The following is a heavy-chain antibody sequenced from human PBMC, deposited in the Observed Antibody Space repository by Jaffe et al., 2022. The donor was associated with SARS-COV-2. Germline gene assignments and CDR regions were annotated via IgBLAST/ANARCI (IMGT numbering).Heavy chain of an antibody. CDR2: VSASGGGT. V-gene: IGHV3-23*01. J-gene: IGHJ2*01. CDR1: GFTFSDYV. Sequence: EVQLLESGGGLVQPGGSLRLSCAASGFTFSDYVMSWVRQAPGKGLEWVSAVSASGGGTFYADSVKGRFTISRDDSNSTLFLHMDSLRAEDTAIYYCAKDHWQWLLTGHFDLWGRGTLLTVSS. CDR3: AKDHWQWLLTGHFDL. D-gene: IGHD6-19*01.